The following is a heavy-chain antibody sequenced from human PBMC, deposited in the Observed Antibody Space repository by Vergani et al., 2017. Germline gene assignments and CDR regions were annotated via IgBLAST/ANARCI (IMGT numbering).Heavy chain of an antibody. V-gene: IGHV4-4*07. Sequence: QVQLQESGPGLVKPSETLSLTCTVSGGSISSYYWSWIRQPAGKGLEWIGRIYTSGSTNYNPSLKSRVTISVDTSKNQFSLKLSSVTAADTAVYYCARDHYYDSSGYYYHAFDIWGQGTMVTVSS. J-gene: IGHJ3*02. CDR3: ARDHYYDSSGYYYHAFDI. CDR1: GGSISSYY. CDR2: IYTSGST. D-gene: IGHD3-22*01.